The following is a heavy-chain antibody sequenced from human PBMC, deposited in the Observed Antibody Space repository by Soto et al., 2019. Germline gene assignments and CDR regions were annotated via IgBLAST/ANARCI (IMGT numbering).Heavy chain of an antibody. V-gene: IGHV3-23*01. CDR2: ISGSGDGT. CDR3: ARAPTSRFDY. CDR1: GFTFSTTA. J-gene: IGHJ4*02. Sequence: GGSLRLSCAASGFTFSTTAMSWVRQAPGKGLEWVSGISGSGDGTYYTESVKGRFTISRDNSKNTLFLQMDSLRTEDTAMYYCARAPTSRFDYWGQGTLVTVSS.